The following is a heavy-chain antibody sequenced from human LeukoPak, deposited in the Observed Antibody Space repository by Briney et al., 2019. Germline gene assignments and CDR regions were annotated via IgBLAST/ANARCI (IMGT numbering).Heavy chain of an antibody. CDR1: GFTFDDYA. CDR3: AKGRYFDWTDPFDI. D-gene: IGHD3-9*01. CDR2: ISWNSGSI. J-gene: IGHJ3*02. Sequence: PGGSLRLSCAASGFTFDDYAMHWVRQAPGKGLEWVSGISWNSGSIGYADSVKGRFTISRDNAKNSLYLQVNSLRAEDTALYYCAKGRYFDWTDPFDIWGQGTMVTVSS. V-gene: IGHV3-9*01.